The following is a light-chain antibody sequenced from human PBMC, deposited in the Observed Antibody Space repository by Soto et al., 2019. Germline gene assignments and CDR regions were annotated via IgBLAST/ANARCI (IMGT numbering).Light chain of an antibody. J-gene: IGKJ2*01. CDR1: QSIGTY. CDR3: QQSYRGPYT. Sequence: DIQMTQSPSSLSASVGDGVTITCRASQSIGTYLNWYQKKPGKAPKFLIFGASNLESGVPSRFSCSGSGTDFTLTISRLQPEDFATYYCQQSYRGPYTFGQGTMLEIK. V-gene: IGKV1-39*01. CDR2: GAS.